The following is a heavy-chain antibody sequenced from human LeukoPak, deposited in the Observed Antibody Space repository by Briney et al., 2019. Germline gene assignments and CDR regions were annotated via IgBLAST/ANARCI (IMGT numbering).Heavy chain of an antibody. V-gene: IGHV3-21*06. CDR1: GFTFSSYT. D-gene: IGHD3-10*01. Sequence: GGSLRLSCAASGFTFSSYTMNWVRQAPGKGLEWVSSISSSSSYIYYADSVKGRFTISRDNAKNSLYLQMNSLRAEDTAVYYCARGDGWFGELLNFDYWGQGTLVTVSS. J-gene: IGHJ4*02. CDR2: ISSSSSYI. CDR3: ARGDGWFGELLNFDY.